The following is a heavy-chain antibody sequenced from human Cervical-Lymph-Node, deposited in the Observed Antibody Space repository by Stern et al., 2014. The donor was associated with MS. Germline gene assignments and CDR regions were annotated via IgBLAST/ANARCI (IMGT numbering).Heavy chain of an antibody. V-gene: IGHV4-4*07. CDR2: VSTTGNI. J-gene: IGHJ4*02. CDR3: ARDGSWSPLDY. Sequence: LQLQESGPRQVKTAETLSLTCSVSRGSISTYYWSWIRQPAGKGLEWIGRVSTTGNIGYTPSLKNRVPMSVDPSKNRFSLQLKSVTAADTAMYFCARDGSWSPLDYWGQGILVTVS. CDR1: RGSISTYY. D-gene: IGHD6-13*01.